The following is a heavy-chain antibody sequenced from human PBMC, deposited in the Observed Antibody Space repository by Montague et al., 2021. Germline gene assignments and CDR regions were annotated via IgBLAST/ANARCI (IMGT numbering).Heavy chain of an antibody. D-gene: IGHD1-26*01. V-gene: IGHV3-48*02. Sequence: SLRLSCAASGFTFEDYSTNWVRQTPEKGLEWVAYIHKSGHTTHQADFVEGRFAISRDNAKNSLFLEMNDLRDDDTAIYYCVRDPHSLDFWGQGVLVTVSS. CDR2: IHKSGHTT. J-gene: IGHJ4*02. CDR1: GFTFEDYS. CDR3: VRDPHSLDF.